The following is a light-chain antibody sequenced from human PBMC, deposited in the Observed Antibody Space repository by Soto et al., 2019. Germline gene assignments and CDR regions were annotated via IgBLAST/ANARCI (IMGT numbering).Light chain of an antibody. CDR2: GAS. CDR1: QSVSTNY. CDR3: QQYGSSPPT. Sequence: EIVLTQSPGTLSLSPGERATLSCRASQSVSTNYLAWYQRKPGQSPRLLIYGASNRATGIPDRFSGSGSGTDVTLTINRLEPEDFAVYYCQQYGSSPPTFGQGTKVDIK. V-gene: IGKV3-20*01. J-gene: IGKJ1*01.